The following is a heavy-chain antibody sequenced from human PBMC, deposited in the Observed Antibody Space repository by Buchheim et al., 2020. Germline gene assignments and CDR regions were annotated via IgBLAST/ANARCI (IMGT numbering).Heavy chain of an antibody. D-gene: IGHD6-13*01. Sequence: EVQLVEPGGGLVQPGGSLRLSCAASGFTFSSYEMNRVRQAPGKGLEWVSYISSSGSTIYYADSVKGRFTISRDNAKNSLYLQMNSLRAKDTAVYYCARDRHMGTSSSWFYYYYYYGMDVWGQGTT. CDR3: ARDRHMGTSSSWFYYYYYYGMDV. CDR2: ISSSGSTI. J-gene: IGHJ6*02. CDR1: GFTFSSYE. V-gene: IGHV3-48*03.